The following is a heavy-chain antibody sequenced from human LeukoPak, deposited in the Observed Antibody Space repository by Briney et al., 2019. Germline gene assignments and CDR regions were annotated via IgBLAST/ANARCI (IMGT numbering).Heavy chain of an antibody. CDR2: ISYDGSNK. CDR3: AKDLLPTFYDILTGPIGH. V-gene: IGHV3-30*18. D-gene: IGHD3-9*01. J-gene: IGHJ4*02. Sequence: GGSLRLSCAASGFTFSSYGMHWVRQAPGKGLEWVAVISYDGSNKYYADSVKGRFTISRDNSKNTLYLQMNSLRAEDTAVYYCAKDLLPTFYDILTGPIGHWGQGTLVTVSS. CDR1: GFTFSSYG.